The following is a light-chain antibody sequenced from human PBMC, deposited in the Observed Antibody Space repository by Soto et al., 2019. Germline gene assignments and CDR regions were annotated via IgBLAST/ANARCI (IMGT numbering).Light chain of an antibody. J-gene: IGLJ3*02. V-gene: IGLV2-14*03. Sequence: QSVLTQPASVSGSPGQSIPISCTGSNNDVGAYNYVSWYQQHPGKAPKTMIYDVSNRPSGVSNRFSGSKSGNTASLTISGLQAEDEADYYCSSYTRSSTVVFGGGTKLTVL. CDR2: DVS. CDR3: SSYTRSSTVV. CDR1: NNDVGAYNY.